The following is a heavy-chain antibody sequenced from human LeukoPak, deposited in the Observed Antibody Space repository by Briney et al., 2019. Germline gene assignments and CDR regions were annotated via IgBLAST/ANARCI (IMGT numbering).Heavy chain of an antibody. Sequence: SETLSLTCTISGGSISNYYWNWMRQSPGKGPEWIGYIYYIGSTNYNPSLKSRVTISLDTSNNQFSLKLTSVTAAETAVYYCARGATPCYYFDSWGQGTLVTVSS. CDR1: GGSISNYY. CDR3: ARGATPCYYFDS. V-gene: IGHV4-59*01. D-gene: IGHD1-26*01. CDR2: IYYIGST. J-gene: IGHJ4*02.